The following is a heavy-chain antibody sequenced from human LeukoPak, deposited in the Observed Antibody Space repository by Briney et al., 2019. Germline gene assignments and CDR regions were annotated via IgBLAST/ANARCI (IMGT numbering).Heavy chain of an antibody. J-gene: IGHJ4*02. CDR1: GGTFSSYA. D-gene: IGHD2-2*01. Sequence: ASVKVSYKASGGTFSSYAISWVRQAPGQGLEWMGGIIPIFGTANYAQKFQGRVTITADESTSTAYMELSSLRSEDTALYYCAREISLGLHCSSTSCYGGGFDYWGQGTLVTVSS. CDR2: IIPIFGTA. V-gene: IGHV1-69*01. CDR3: AREISLGLHCSSTSCYGGGFDY.